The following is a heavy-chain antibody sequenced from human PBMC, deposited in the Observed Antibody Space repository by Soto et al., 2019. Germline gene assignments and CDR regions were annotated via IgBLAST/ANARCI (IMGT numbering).Heavy chain of an antibody. Sequence: TSETLSLTCAVPGGSISSGGYSWSWIRQPPGKGLERIGYIYHSGSTYYNPSLQGRVTMTTDTSTSKAYMELRSLRSDDTAVYYCARDSPPVDYWGQGTLVTVSS. CDR1: GGSISSGGYS. V-gene: IGHV4-30-2*01. CDR2: IYHSGST. J-gene: IGHJ4*02. CDR3: ARDSPPVDY.